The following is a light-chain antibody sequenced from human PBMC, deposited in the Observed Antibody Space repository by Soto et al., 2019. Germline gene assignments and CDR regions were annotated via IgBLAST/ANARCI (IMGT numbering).Light chain of an antibody. Sequence: DIQMTQSPSTLSASVGDRVTITCRASQSISTWLAWYQQKPGKAPQLLISDASSLETGVPSRFSGSVSGTEFTLTFSSLQPDDVATYYCQQYHTYWSFGQGTKV. V-gene: IGKV1-5*01. CDR2: DAS. CDR3: QQYHTYWS. J-gene: IGKJ1*01. CDR1: QSISTW.